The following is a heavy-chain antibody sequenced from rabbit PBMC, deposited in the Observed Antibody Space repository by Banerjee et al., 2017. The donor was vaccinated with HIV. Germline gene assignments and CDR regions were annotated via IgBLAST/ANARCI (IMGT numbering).Heavy chain of an antibody. CDR2: FYGGVIGST. CDR3: ARDGAGGSYFAL. CDR1: GVSFSSSAY. V-gene: IGHV1S40*01. J-gene: IGHJ4*01. D-gene: IGHD8-1*01. Sequence: QSLEESGGDLVKPGASLTLTCIASGVSFSSSAYMCWVRQAPGKGLECIACFYGGVIGSTWYASWAKGRFTISKTSSTTVTLQMTSLTAADTATYFCARDGAGGSYFALWGPGTLVTVS.